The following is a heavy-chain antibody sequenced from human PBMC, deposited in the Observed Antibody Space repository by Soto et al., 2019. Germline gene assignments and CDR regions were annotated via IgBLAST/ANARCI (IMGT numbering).Heavy chain of an antibody. CDR2: IYYSGST. CDR1: GGSISSGGYY. D-gene: IGHD2-15*01. Sequence: SETLSLTCTVSGGSISSGGYYWSWIRQHPGKGLEWIGYIYYSGSTYYNPSLKSRVTISVDTSKNQFSLKLSSVTAADTAVYYCARGGGGTTLDAFDIWGQGTMVT. V-gene: IGHV4-31*03. CDR3: ARGGGGTTLDAFDI. J-gene: IGHJ3*02.